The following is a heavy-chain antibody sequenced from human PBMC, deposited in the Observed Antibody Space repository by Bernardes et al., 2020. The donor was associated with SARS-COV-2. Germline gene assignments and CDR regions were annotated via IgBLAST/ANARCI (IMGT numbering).Heavy chain of an antibody. J-gene: IGHJ4*02. Sequence: ASVKVSCKASGYSFTDYGFSWVRQAPGQRLEWMGWISTYNGKTKYAQKLQGRVTMTTDTSTTTAHMELRSLRSDDTGVYYCARVTWDLKSSDYWGQGTLVTVSS. CDR2: ISTYNGKT. D-gene: IGHD1-26*01. CDR3: ARVTWDLKSSDY. V-gene: IGHV1-18*01. CDR1: GYSFTDYG.